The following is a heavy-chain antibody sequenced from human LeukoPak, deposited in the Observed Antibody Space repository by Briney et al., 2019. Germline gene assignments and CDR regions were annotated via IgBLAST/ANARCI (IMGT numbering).Heavy chain of an antibody. Sequence: GGSLRLSCAASGFTFSSYAMSWVRQAPGKGLEWVSGISRSGGSTNYADSVKGRFTISRDNSKSTLYPQMNSLRAEDTAVYYCARGSYYGYYYFDYWGQGTLVTVSS. D-gene: IGHD1-26*01. V-gene: IGHV3-23*01. CDR3: ARGSYYGYYYFDY. CDR1: GFTFSSYA. CDR2: ISRSGGST. J-gene: IGHJ4*02.